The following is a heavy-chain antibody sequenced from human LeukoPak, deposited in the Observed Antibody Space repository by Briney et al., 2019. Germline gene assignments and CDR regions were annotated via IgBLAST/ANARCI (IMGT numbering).Heavy chain of an antibody. CDR2: ISSSGSTI. Sequence: GGSLRLSCAASGFTFSSYEMNWVRQAPGKGLEWVSYISSSGSTIYYADSVKGRFTISRDNAKNSLYLQMNSLRAEDTAVYYCARGAIYGGNSYDWGQGTLVTVSS. CDR1: GFTFSSYE. V-gene: IGHV3-48*03. CDR3: ARGAIYGGNSYD. D-gene: IGHD4-23*01. J-gene: IGHJ4*02.